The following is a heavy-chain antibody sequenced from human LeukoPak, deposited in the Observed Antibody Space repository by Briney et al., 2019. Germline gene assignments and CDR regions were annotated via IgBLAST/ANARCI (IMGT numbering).Heavy chain of an antibody. CDR2: INPDSGGT. CDR1: AHTFTGDY. D-gene: IGHD6-19*01. CDR3: ARDLTYSSGWYWFDP. Sequence: ASVKVSCKASAHTFTGDYMHWVRQAPGQGLEWMGRINPDSGGTKYAQKFQGRVTMTRDTSISTAYMELSRLRLDDTAMYYCARDLTYSSGWYWFDPWGQGTLVTVSS. J-gene: IGHJ5*02. V-gene: IGHV1-2*06.